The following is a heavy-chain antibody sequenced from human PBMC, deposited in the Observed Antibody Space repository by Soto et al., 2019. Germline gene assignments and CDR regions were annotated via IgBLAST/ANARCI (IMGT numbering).Heavy chain of an antibody. Sequence: GESLKISCQGSGFSFTSSWIGWVRQMPGKGLEWMGLIYPGDSDTRYSPSFQGQVTISADKSISTAYLQWSSLKASDTAIYYCARSHGMDVWGQGTTVTVSS. CDR3: ARSHGMDV. CDR2: IYPGDSDT. CDR1: GFSFTSSW. J-gene: IGHJ6*02. V-gene: IGHV5-51*01.